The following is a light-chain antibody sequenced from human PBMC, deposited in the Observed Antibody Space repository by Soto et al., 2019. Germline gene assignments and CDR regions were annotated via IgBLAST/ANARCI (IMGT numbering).Light chain of an antibody. V-gene: IGLV8-61*01. Sequence: QTVVTQEPSFSVSPGRTVTLTCGLSSGSVSTSYYPSWYQQTPGQAPRTLIYNTNTRSSGVPDRFSGSILGNKAALTITGAQADDNSEYCCVLYMGSGTWVFGGGTKLTVL. CDR2: NTN. J-gene: IGLJ3*02. CDR3: VLYMGSGTWV. CDR1: SGSVSTSYY.